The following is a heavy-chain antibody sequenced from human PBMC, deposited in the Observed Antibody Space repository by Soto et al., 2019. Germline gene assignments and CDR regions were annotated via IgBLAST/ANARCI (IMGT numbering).Heavy chain of an antibody. D-gene: IGHD6-19*01. CDR3: ARRQWLVGGYYYGMDV. V-gene: IGHV1-18*01. CDR2: TSAYKGNT. CDR1: GYTFTSYG. J-gene: IGHJ6*02. Sequence: QVQLVQSGAEVKKPGALVKVSCKASGYTFTSYGISWVRQAPGQGLEWMGWTSAYKGNTNYAQKFQGRVTMTTDKSTSTAYMELRSLRSDDTAVYYCARRQWLVGGYYYGMDVWGQGTTVTVSS.